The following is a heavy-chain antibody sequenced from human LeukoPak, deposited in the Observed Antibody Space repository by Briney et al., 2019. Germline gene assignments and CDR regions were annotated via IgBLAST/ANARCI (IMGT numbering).Heavy chain of an antibody. J-gene: IGHJ4*02. V-gene: IGHV4-39*01. D-gene: IGHD2-2*02. CDR3: ARHSDSLVVPAAIGLFDY. Sequence: PSETLSLTCTVSGGSISSSSYYWGWIRQPPGKGLEWIGSIYYSGSTYYNPSLKSRVTISVDTSKNQFSLKLSSVTAADTDVYYCARHSDSLVVPAAIGLFDYWGQGTLVTVSS. CDR2: IYYSGST. CDR1: GGSISSSSYY.